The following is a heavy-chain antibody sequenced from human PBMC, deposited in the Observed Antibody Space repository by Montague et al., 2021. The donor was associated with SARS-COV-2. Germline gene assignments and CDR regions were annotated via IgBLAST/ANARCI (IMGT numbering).Heavy chain of an antibody. J-gene: IGHJ4*02. CDR1: GDSVSSNRAA. CDR2: TYFRSKWYS. D-gene: IGHD1-14*01. V-gene: IGHV6-1*01. CDR3: TRSWGWKEPHYYFDH. Sequence: CAISGDSVSSNRAAWNWNRQSPSSGLGRLGRTYFRSKWYSEYAFSVKGRITINADTSTNQFSLQVNSVTPEDTAIYYCTRSWGWKEPHYYFDHWGQGTLVIVSS.